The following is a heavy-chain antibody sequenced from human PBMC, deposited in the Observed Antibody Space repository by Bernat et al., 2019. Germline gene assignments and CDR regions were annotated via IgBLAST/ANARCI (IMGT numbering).Heavy chain of an antibody. CDR2: ASVTGGST. J-gene: IGHJ6*03. CDR1: GFTFTSYA. Sequence: EVQLVAAGGGLVQPGGSLRLPCAASGFTFTSYAMRWVRQAPGQGLAWVSAASVTGGSTSSAASVKGRFTISRENSRNTLYMHMNSLRVEDTTVFYCVKAGYDFGSGWAVYMDVWGKGTTVTVSS. D-gene: IGHD3-3*01. CDR3: VKAGYDFGSGWAVYMDV. V-gene: IGHV3-23*04.